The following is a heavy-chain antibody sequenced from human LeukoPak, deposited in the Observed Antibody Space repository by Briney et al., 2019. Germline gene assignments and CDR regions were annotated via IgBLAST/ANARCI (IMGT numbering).Heavy chain of an antibody. J-gene: IGHJ3*02. V-gene: IGHV3-20*01. CDR1: GFTFDDYG. CDR2: INWNGGST. D-gene: IGHD3-22*01. Sequence: RPGGSLRLSCAASGFTFDDYGMSWVPQAPGNGLKCGSGINWNGGSTGYADSVKGPFTISRDNAKNSLYLQMTSLRAEDTALYHCAREMYYYDSSGYYLGAFDIWGQGTMVTVSS. CDR3: AREMYYYDSSGYYLGAFDI.